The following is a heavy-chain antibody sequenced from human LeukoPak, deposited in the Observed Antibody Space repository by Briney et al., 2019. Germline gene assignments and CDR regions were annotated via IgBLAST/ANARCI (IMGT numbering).Heavy chain of an antibody. CDR1: GGSISSSSYY. Sequence: SETLSLTCTVSGGSISSSSYYWGWIRQPPGKGLEWSGSIYYSGSTYYNPSLKSRVTISVDTSKNQFSLKLSSVTAADTAVYYCARPRGYSYGYRDAFDIWGQGTMVTVSS. V-gene: IGHV4-39*07. D-gene: IGHD5-18*01. J-gene: IGHJ3*02. CDR2: IYYSGST. CDR3: ARPRGYSYGYRDAFDI.